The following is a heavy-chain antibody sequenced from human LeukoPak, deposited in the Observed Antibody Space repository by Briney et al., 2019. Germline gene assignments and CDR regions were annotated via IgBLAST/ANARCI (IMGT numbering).Heavy chain of an antibody. J-gene: IGHJ4*02. CDR1: GFTFSNSW. CDR2: IKQDGSTK. Sequence: GGSLRLSCAASGFTFSNSWMAWVRQAPGKGLEWVANIKQDGSTKHYADSLKDRFTISRDNPKNLLYVQMNSLRADDTAVYYCARDTDGNLDYWGQGILVTVAS. CDR3: ARDTDGNLDY. V-gene: IGHV3-7*01. D-gene: IGHD2-8*02.